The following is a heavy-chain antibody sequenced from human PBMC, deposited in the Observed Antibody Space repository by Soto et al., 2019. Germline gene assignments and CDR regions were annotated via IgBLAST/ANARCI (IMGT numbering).Heavy chain of an antibody. CDR3: ARSWVAAANYYYGMDV. CDR1: GYTFTSYG. V-gene: IGHV1-18*04. D-gene: IGHD6-13*01. Sequence: QVQLVQSGAEVKKPGASVKVSCKASGYTFTSYGISWVRQAPGQGLEWMGWISAYNGNTNYAQKLQGRVTMTTDTSTRTAYMELRSLRSDDTAVYYCARSWVAAANYYYGMDVWGQGTTVTVSS. J-gene: IGHJ6*02. CDR2: ISAYNGNT.